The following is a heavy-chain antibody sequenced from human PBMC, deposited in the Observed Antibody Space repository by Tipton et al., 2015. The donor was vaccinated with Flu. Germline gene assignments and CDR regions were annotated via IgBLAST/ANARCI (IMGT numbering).Heavy chain of an antibody. CDR1: VGSFSGYY. D-gene: IGHD6-13*01. CDR2: INDSGST. J-gene: IGHJ4*02. CDR3: ARAGGSNSWYVY. V-gene: IGHV4-34*01. Sequence: TLSLTCAVYVGSFSGYYWSWIRQPPGKGLEWIGEINDSGSTHYNPSLKSRVTISIDTSKNQFSLNMKSVTAADTAVYYCARAGGSNSWYVYWGQGTLVTVSS.